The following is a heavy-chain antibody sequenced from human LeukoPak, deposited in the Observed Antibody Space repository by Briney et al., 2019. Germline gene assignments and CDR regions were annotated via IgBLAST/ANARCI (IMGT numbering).Heavy chain of an antibody. CDR3: AKGQMYYYGSGSNHDAYDI. V-gene: IGHV3-23*01. J-gene: IGHJ3*02. Sequence: GGSLRLSCAASGFTFSSYVMSWVREAPWKGLEWVSGISGSDGSTYYADSVKGRFTISRDNSKNTLYLQMNSLRAEDTAVYYCAKGQMYYYGSGSNHDAYDIWGQGTMVTVSS. CDR1: GFTFSSYV. D-gene: IGHD3-10*01. CDR2: ISGSDGST.